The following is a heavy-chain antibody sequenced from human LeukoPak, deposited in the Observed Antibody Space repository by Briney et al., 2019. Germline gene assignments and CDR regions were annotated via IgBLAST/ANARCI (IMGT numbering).Heavy chain of an antibody. CDR2: IYYSGST. CDR1: GGSISSYY. Sequence: SETLSLTCTVAGGSISSYYWSWIRQPPGKGLEWLGYIYYSGSTNYNPSLKSRVTISVDTSKKQFSLKLSSVTAADTAVYYCARGALGYCSSTSCYAEDYWGQGTLVTVSS. V-gene: IGHV4-59*01. D-gene: IGHD2-2*01. CDR3: ARGALGYCSSTSCYAEDY. J-gene: IGHJ4*02.